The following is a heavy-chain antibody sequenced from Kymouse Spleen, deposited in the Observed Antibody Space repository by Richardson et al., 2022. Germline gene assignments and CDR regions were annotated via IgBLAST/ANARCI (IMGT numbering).Heavy chain of an antibody. CDR2: ISWNSGSI. D-gene: IGHD2-8*01. V-gene: IGHV3-9*01. CDR1: GFTFDDYA. CDR3: AKDMGVYAPFDY. J-gene: IGHJ4*02. Sequence: EVQLVESGGGLVQPGRSLRLSCAASGFTFDDYAMHWVRQAPGKGLEWVSGISWNSGSIGYADSVKGRFTISRDNAKNSLYLQMNSLRAEDTALYYCAKDMGVYAPFDYWGQGTLVTVSS.